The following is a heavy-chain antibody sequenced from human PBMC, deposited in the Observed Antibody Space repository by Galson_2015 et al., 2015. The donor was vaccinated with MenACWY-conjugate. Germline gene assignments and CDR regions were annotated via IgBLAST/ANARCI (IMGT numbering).Heavy chain of an antibody. CDR3: AKRVRGYSYSFDY. Sequence: SLRLSCAASGFNFSNYAMSWVRQAPGKGLEWVSAITASGLSTYYAGSVKGRFTISRGSSKNTLYLQMNSLRVEDTALYYCAKRVRGYSYSFDYWGQGTLVTVSS. V-gene: IGHV3-23*01. CDR1: GFNFSNYA. D-gene: IGHD5-18*01. J-gene: IGHJ4*02. CDR2: ITASGLST.